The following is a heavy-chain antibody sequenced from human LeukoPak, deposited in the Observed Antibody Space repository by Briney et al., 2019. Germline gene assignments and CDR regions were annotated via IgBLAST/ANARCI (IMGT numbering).Heavy chain of an antibody. CDR1: GFTFGDYA. V-gene: IGHV3-49*04. CDR3: ARYHYDTRDYSRYFDS. D-gene: IGHD3-22*01. Sequence: PGGSLRLSCTASGFTFGDYAISWVRQAPGKGLEWVGLIRSKTYGETTEYAASVKGRFTISRDDSKSIAYVQMNSLKTEDTAVYYCARYHYDTRDYSRYFDSWGQGTLVTVSS. J-gene: IGHJ4*02. CDR2: IRSKTYGETT.